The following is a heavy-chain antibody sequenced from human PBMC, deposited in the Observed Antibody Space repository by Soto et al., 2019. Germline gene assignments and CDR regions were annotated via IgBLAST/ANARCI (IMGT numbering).Heavy chain of an antibody. CDR1: GDSISSYF. CDR2: MFHSGRT. J-gene: IGHJ3*01. D-gene: IGHD3-22*01. Sequence: SETLSLTCTVSGDSISSYFWTWIRQPPGKALEWIGYMFHSGRTNYNPSLTSRVTMSADTSNNQFSLTLTSVTAADTAVYYCAKAVKYYDSTGYDTFAVWGQGIMVTVSS. V-gene: IGHV4-59*01. CDR3: AKAVKYYDSTGYDTFAV.